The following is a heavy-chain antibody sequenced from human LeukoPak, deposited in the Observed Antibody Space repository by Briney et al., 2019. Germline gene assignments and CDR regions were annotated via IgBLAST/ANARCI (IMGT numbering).Heavy chain of an antibody. D-gene: IGHD6-19*01. V-gene: IGHV4-4*02. CDR2: IYHNGST. J-gene: IGHJ4*02. CDR1: AGSISSSNW. Sequence: PSETLSLTCAVSAGSISSSNWWTWVRQPPGKGLEWIGEIYHNGSTNYNPSLKSRVTVSVDKSKNQFSLNLSSVTAADTAVYYCVSRYSSGGFEAENWGQGTLVTVSS. CDR3: VSRYSSGGFEAEN.